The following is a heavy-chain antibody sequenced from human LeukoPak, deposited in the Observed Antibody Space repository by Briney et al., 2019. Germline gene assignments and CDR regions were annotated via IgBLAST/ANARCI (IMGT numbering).Heavy chain of an antibody. CDR3: ARLSSIAARPGYYYYMDV. V-gene: IGHV4-4*02. J-gene: IGHJ6*03. D-gene: IGHD6-6*01. CDR2: IYHSGST. Sequence: SETLSLTCAVSGGSISSSNWWSWVRQPPGKGLEWIGEIYHSGSTNYNPSLKSRVTISVDTSKNQFSLQLNSVTPEDTAVYYCARLSSIAARPGYYYYMDVWGKGTTVTVSS. CDR1: GGSISSSNW.